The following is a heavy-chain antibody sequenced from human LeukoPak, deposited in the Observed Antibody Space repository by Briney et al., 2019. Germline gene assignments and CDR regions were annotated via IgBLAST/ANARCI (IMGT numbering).Heavy chain of an antibody. CDR2: IDHSGNT. CDR3: ARAYSSTWYGGDTFDI. CDR1: RYSITRGYY. V-gene: IGHV4-38-2*01. D-gene: IGHD2-2*01. J-gene: IGHJ3*02. Sequence: SETLSLTCAVSRYSITRGYYWAWIQQPPGKGLEWIGSIDHSGNTYYNPSLKSRLTMSVDTSKNRFSLNLRSVTAADTAVYYCARAYSSTWYGGDTFDIWGQGTMVTVSS.